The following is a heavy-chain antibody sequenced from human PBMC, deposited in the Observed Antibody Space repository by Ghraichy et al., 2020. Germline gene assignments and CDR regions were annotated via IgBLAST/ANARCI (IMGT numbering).Heavy chain of an antibody. D-gene: IGHD2-2*01. CDR3: AKSSAYCSSSSCNYYGMDV. V-gene: IGHV3-30*18. Sequence: GGSLRLSCAASGFTFSNYGMHWVRQAPGKGLEWVAVISSDGNKKYYADSVKGRFTVSRDNSRTTLYVQMTSLQAEDTAVYYCAKSSAYCSSSSCNYYGMDVWGQGTTVTVSS. J-gene: IGHJ6*02. CDR1: GFTFSNYG. CDR2: ISSDGNKK.